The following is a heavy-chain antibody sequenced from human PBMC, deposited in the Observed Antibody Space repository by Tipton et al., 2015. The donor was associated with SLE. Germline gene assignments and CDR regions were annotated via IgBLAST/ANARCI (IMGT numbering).Heavy chain of an antibody. Sequence: TLSLTCTVSGGSISSSAYYWGWIRQPPGKGLEWIGTFYYRGRTFYNPSLKSRVTISMDTSKHQFSLRLSSVTAADTAVYYCARTRGMTGSRFYFDYWGQGTLATVSS. CDR2: FYYRGRT. CDR1: GGSISSSAYY. J-gene: IGHJ4*02. CDR3: ARTRGMTGSRFYFDY. D-gene: IGHD3-9*01. V-gene: IGHV4-39*07.